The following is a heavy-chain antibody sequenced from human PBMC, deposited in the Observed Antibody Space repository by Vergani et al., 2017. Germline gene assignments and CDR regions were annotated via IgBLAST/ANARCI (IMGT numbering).Heavy chain of an antibody. V-gene: IGHV3-7*01. CDR3: ARGPLKWLRLGGPGDY. J-gene: IGHJ4*02. CDR2: IKQDGSEK. Sequence: EVQLLESGGGLVQPGGSLRLSCAASGFTFSSYWMSWVRQAPGKGLEWVANIKQDGSEKYYVDSVKGRFTISRDNAKNSLYLQMNSLRAEDTAVYYCARGPLKWLRLGGPGDYWGQGTLVTVSS. CDR1: GFTFSSYW. D-gene: IGHD5-12*01.